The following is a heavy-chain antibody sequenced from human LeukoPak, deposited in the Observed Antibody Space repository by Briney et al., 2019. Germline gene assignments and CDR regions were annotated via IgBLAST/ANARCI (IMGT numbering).Heavy chain of an antibody. CDR3: ARDPSNSSGWYLFLDF. V-gene: IGHV1-18*01. Sequence: GASVKVSCKASGSTFTMYGITWVRQAPGQGLEWMGWISAYNGDTKYAQELQGRVTMTTDTSNSTASLELRRLSCEEPAVYYCARDPSNSSGWYLFLDFWGQGTLVGVSS. D-gene: IGHD6-19*01. J-gene: IGHJ4*02. CDR2: ISAYNGDT. CDR1: GSTFTMYG.